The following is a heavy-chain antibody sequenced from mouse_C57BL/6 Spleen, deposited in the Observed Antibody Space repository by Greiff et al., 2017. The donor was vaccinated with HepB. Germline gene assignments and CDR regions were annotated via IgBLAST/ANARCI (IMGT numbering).Heavy chain of an antibody. Sequence: EVQLQQSGPELVKPGASVKISCKASGYTFTDYYMNLVKQSHGKSLEWIGDINPNNGGTSYNQKFKGKATLTVDKSSSTAYMELRSLTSEDSAVYYCAREGGNYSFAYWAKGLWSLSLQ. J-gene: IGHJ3*01. D-gene: IGHD2-1*01. V-gene: IGHV1-26*01. CDR2: INPNNGGT. CDR3: AREGGNYSFAY. CDR1: GYTFTDYY.